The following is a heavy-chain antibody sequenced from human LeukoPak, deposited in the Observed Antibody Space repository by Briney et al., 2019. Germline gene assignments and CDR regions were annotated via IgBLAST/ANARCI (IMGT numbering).Heavy chain of an antibody. D-gene: IGHD3-22*01. CDR2: ISAYNGNT. CDR1: GYTFTSYG. CDR3: SRPGDYYDSSGYQLDAFDI. J-gene: IGHJ3*02. Sequence: ASVKVSCKASGYTFTSYGISWVRQAPGQGLEWMGWISAYNGNTKYSQKFQGRVTITRDTSASTAYMELSSLRSEDTAVYYCSRPGDYYDSSGYQLDAFDIWGQGTMVTVSS. V-gene: IGHV1-18*01.